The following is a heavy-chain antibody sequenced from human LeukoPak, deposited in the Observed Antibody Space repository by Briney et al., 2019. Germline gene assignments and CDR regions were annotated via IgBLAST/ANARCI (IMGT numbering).Heavy chain of an antibody. V-gene: IGHV3-21*01. CDR2: ISSSSSYI. CDR1: GFTFSSYS. J-gene: IGHJ4*02. D-gene: IGHD3-3*01. Sequence: GGSLRLSCAASGFTFSSYSMNWVRQAPGKGLEWDSSISSSSSYIYYADSVKGRFTISRDNAKNSLYLQMNSLRAEDTAVYYCARSKRDFWSGFFGYWGQGTLVTVSS. CDR3: ARSKRDFWSGFFGY.